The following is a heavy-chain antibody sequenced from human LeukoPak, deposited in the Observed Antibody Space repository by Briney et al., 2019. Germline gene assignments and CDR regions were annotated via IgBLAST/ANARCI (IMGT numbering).Heavy chain of an antibody. Sequence: ASVKVSCKASGYTFTGYYMHWVRQAPGQGLEWMGRINPNSGGTNYAQKFQGRVTMTRDTSISTAYMELSRLRSDDTAVYYCARDASARYSYRSDYWGQGTLVTVSS. V-gene: IGHV1-2*06. CDR3: ARDASARYSYRSDY. J-gene: IGHJ4*02. CDR2: INPNSGGT. D-gene: IGHD5-18*01. CDR1: GYTFTGYY.